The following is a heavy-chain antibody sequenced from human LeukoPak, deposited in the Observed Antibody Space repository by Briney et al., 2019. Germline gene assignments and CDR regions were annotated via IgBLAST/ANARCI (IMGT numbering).Heavy chain of an antibody. D-gene: IGHD4-17*01. CDR3: ARARGLGYGDDVRWFDP. Sequence: PGGSLRLSCAASGFTFSSYWMHWVRQPPGKGLVWVSRINSDESSTNYADSVKGRFTISRDNAKNTLYLQMNSLRAEGTAVYYCARARGLGYGDDVRWFDPWGQGTLVTVSS. V-gene: IGHV3-74*01. J-gene: IGHJ5*02. CDR1: GFTFSSYW. CDR2: INSDESST.